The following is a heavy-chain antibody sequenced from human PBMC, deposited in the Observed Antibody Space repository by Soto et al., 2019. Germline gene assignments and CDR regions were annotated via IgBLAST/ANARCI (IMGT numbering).Heavy chain of an antibody. V-gene: IGHV3-23*01. J-gene: IGHJ4*02. CDR3: AKDPNSYTGRFYFDL. Sequence: EVQLLEAGGGLVQPGGSLRLSCAASGFTFSNYAMTWVRQAPGKGLEWVSLIRKNGGSTYYADSVKGRFTVSRDDSKNMLDLEMDRLRGEDTGVYYCAKDPNSYTGRFYFDLWGQGTLVTVSS. D-gene: IGHD3-16*01. CDR1: GFTFSNYA. CDR2: IRKNGGST.